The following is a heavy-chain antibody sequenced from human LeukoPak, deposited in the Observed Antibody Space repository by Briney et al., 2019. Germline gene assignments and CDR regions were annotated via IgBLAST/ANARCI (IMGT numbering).Heavy chain of an antibody. V-gene: IGHV3-33*01. Sequence: PGMSLRLSCAASGFTFSSYGMHWVRQAPGKGLVWVTVIWYDGSNKYYADSVKGRFTISRDNSKNTLYLQMNSLRAEDTAVYYCAREEGDYGGNIDFWGKGTLVSVSS. J-gene: IGHJ4*02. CDR3: AREEGDYGGNIDF. D-gene: IGHD4-23*01. CDR2: IWYDGSNK. CDR1: GFTFSSYG.